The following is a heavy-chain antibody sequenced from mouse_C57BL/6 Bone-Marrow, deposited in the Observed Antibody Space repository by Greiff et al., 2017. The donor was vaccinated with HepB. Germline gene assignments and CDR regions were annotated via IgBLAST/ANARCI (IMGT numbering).Heavy chain of an antibody. V-gene: IGHV1-64*01. CDR3: ERSLHKFTY. Sequence: QVQLQQPGAELVKPGASVKLSCKASGYTFTSYWMHWVKQRPGQGLEWIGMIHPNSGSTNYNEKFKGKATLTVDKSSSTAYMQLSSLKSEYYAVYYSERSLHKFTYWGQGTLVTVSA. CDR2: IHPNSGST. J-gene: IGHJ3*01. D-gene: IGHD1-1*01. CDR1: GYTFTSYW.